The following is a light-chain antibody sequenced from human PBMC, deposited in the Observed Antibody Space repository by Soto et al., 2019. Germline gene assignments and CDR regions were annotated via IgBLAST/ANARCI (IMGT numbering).Light chain of an antibody. CDR3: CSYAGSVV. CDR1: SSDVGSYNL. Sequence: SALTQPASVSGSPGQSITISCTGTSSDVGSYNLVSWYQQHPGKAPKLMIYEVSKRPSGVSNRFSGSKSGNTASLTISGLPAEDEADYYCCSYAGSVVFGGGTKLTVL. J-gene: IGLJ2*01. V-gene: IGLV2-23*02. CDR2: EVS.